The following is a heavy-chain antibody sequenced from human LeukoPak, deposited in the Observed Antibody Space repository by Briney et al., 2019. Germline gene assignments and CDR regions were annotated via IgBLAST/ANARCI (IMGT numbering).Heavy chain of an antibody. Sequence: PSETLSLTCAVYGGSFSGYYWSWIRQPPGKGLEWIGEINHSGSTNYNPSLKGRVTISVDTSKNQFSLKLSSVTAADTAVYYCARSRGIAVAGTWRKYFDYWGQGTLVTVSS. V-gene: IGHV4-34*01. CDR3: ARSRGIAVAGTWRKYFDY. CDR1: GGSFSGYY. CDR2: INHSGST. J-gene: IGHJ4*02. D-gene: IGHD6-19*01.